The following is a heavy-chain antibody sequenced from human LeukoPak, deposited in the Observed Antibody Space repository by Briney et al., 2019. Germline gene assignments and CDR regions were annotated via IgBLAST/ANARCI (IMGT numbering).Heavy chain of an antibody. CDR2: IYYSGYT. CDR1: GGSISSGNYS. V-gene: IGHV4-30-4*02. CDR3: ARASVTTSYYYYGMDV. Sequence: SETLSLTCTVSGGSISSGNYSWNWLRQPPGKGLAWIGYIYYSGYTYYNPSLKSRVNISVDTSKNQFSLKLSSVTAADTAVYYCARASVTTSYYYYGMDVWGQGTTVTVSS. D-gene: IGHD4-11*01. J-gene: IGHJ6*02.